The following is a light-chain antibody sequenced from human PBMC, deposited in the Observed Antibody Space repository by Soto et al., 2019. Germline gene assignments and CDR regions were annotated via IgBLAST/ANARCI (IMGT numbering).Light chain of an antibody. J-gene: IGLJ1*01. CDR3: SSYTSSSAYV. CDR1: ISDFVIYNY. V-gene: IGLV2-14*01. Sequence: QSVLTQPASVSGSPGQSITISCTGTISDFVIYNYVSWYQQHPGKAPKLMLYGVSNRPSGVSNRFSGSKSGNTASLTISGLQAEDEADYYCSSYTSSSAYVFGTGTKVTVL. CDR2: GVS.